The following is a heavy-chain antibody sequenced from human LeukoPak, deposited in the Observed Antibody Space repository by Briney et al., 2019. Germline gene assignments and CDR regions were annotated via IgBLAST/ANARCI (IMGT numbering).Heavy chain of an antibody. CDR3: WKGCGSSGNFSNHFDF. V-gene: IGHV3-30*18. J-gene: IGHJ4*02. D-gene: IGHD3-10*01. Sequence: GGSLRLSCAASGLSFNSCGMHWVRQAPGKGLEWVAVISSDGSNKYYADSVKGRFTISRDNSKNQLSLQLYSLRTEDTAVFCCWKGCGSSGNFSNHFDFWGQGTLVTVSS. CDR2: ISSDGSNK. CDR1: GLSFNSCG.